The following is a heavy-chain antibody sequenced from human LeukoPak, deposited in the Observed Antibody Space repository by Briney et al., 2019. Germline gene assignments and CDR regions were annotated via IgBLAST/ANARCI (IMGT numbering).Heavy chain of an antibody. J-gene: IGHJ4*02. D-gene: IGHD4/OR15-4a*01. CDR1: GYTFTGYY. Sequence: ASVKVSCKASGYTFTGYYMHWVRQAPGQGLEWMGWINPNSGGTSYAQKFQGRVTMTRDMSTSTVYMELSSLRSEDTAVYYCARDRFTLGLSIDYWGQGTLVTVSS. CDR2: INPNSGGT. CDR3: ARDRFTLGLSIDY. V-gene: IGHV1-2*02.